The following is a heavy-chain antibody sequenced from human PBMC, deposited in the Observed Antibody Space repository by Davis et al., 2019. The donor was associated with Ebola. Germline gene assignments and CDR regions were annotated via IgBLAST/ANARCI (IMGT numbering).Heavy chain of an antibody. CDR1: GYSFSSYS. J-gene: IGHJ4*02. V-gene: IGHV1-69*13. CDR2: ILPLFDTS. CDR3: TGSKEDTAMVFDF. D-gene: IGHD5-18*01. Sequence: SVKVSCKTSGYSFSSYSLNWVRQAPGQGLEWMGRILPLFDTSDYAHQLQGRITITADEATSTAYMELGGLRSEDTAVYFCTGSKEDTAMVFDFWGQGTLISVSS.